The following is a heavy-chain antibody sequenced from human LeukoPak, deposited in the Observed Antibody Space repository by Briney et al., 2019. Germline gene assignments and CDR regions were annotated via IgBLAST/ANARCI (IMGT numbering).Heavy chain of an antibody. Sequence: PGGSLRLSCAASGFTFSGYAMSWVRQAPGKGLEWVSAISGSGGSTYYADSVKGRFTISRDNSKNTLYLQMNSLRAEDTAVYYCASRGSGYFSKAFDYWGQGTLVTVSS. CDR2: ISGSGGST. V-gene: IGHV3-23*01. CDR1: GFTFSGYA. D-gene: IGHD3-22*01. J-gene: IGHJ4*02. CDR3: ASRGSGYFSKAFDY.